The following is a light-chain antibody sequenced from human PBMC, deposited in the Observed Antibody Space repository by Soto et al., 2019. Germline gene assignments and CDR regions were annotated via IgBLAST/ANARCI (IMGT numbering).Light chain of an antibody. CDR3: QQYASARRT. Sequence: ENVLRQSPGTLSLSPGERATLSCRASQSVSRNFLAWYQQKPGQAPRLLIYHASNRATGIPDRFSGSGSGTDFTLTISRLEREDFAMYYCQQYASARRTFGQGTNLEIK. V-gene: IGKV3-20*01. J-gene: IGKJ2*01. CDR1: QSVSRNF. CDR2: HAS.